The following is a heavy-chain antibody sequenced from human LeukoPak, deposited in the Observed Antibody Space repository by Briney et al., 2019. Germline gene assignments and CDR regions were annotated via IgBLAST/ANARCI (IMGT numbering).Heavy chain of an antibody. CDR3: ARRGYSYGYSY. V-gene: IGHV4-34*01. CDR2: INHSGST. CDR1: GGSFSGYY. J-gene: IGHJ4*02. Sequence: SETLSLTCAVYGGSFSGYYWSWIRQPPGKGLEWIGEINHSGSTNYNPSLKSRVTISVDTSKNQFSLKLSSVTAADTAVYYCARRGYSYGYSYWGQGTLVTVSS. D-gene: IGHD5-18*01.